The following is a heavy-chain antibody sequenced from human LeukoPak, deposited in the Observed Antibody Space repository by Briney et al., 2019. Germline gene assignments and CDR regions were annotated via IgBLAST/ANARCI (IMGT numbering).Heavy chain of an antibody. CDR1: GGSISSGSYY. Sequence: SQTLSLTCTVSGGSISSGSYYWSWIRQPAGKGLEWIGRIYPSGSTKYNPSLKSRVAISVDTSKNQFSLKLNSVTAADTAVYYCARGKGFSRAYNSWGQGTLVTVSS. CDR2: IYPSGST. J-gene: IGHJ4*02. CDR3: ARGKGFSRAYNS. D-gene: IGHD3-16*01. V-gene: IGHV4-61*02.